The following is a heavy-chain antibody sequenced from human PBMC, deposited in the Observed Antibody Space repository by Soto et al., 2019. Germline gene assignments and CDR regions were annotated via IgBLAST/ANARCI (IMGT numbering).Heavy chain of an antibody. CDR3: TRGLASGDY. J-gene: IGHJ4*02. Sequence: QVQLVQPGAEVKKPGASVKFSCKASGYIFTNFYIHWVRQAPGQGLEWIGIINPNGGSTSYAQNFQGRVTMTRDTSTSTVYMDLSSLRSEDTAAYYCTRGLASGDYWGQGTLITVSS. CDR2: INPNGGST. D-gene: IGHD6-6*01. CDR1: GYIFTNFY. V-gene: IGHV1-46*03.